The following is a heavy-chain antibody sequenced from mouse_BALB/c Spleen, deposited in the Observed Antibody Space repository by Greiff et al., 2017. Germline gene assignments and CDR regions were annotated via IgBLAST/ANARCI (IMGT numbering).Heavy chain of an antibody. V-gene: IGHV5-9-3*01. CDR1: GFTFSSYA. CDR3: ASLLRLPSYFDY. Sequence: DVKLVESGGGLVKPGGSLKLSCAASGFTFSSYAMSWVRQTPEKRLEWVATISSGGSYTYYPDSVKGRFTISRDNAKNTLYLQMSSLRSEDTAMYYCASLLRLPSYFDYWGQGTTLTVSS. CDR2: ISSGGSYT. D-gene: IGHD1-2*01. J-gene: IGHJ2*01.